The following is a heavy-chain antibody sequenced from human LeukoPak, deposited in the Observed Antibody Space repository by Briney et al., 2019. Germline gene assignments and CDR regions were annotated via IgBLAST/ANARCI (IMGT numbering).Heavy chain of an antibody. D-gene: IGHD3-10*01. CDR3: ASTSTRLLWFGELEYNWFDP. V-gene: IGHV3-21*01. Sequence: GGSLRLSCAASGFTFSSYSMNWVRQAPGKGLEWVSSISSSSSYIYYADSVKGRFTISRENAKNSLYLQMNSLRAEDTAVYYCASTSTRLLWFGELEYNWFDPWGQGTLVTVSS. CDR1: GFTFSSYS. CDR2: ISSSSSYI. J-gene: IGHJ5*02.